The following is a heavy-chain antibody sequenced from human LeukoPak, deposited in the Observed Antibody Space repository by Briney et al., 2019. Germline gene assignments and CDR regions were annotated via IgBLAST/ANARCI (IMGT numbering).Heavy chain of an antibody. D-gene: IGHD6-25*01. CDR3: ARSTSIAADFDY. Sequence: KAGGSLRLSCAASGFTFSSYSLNWVRQAPGKGLGWVSSISGSSSYIYYADSVKGRFTISRDNAKNSLYLQMNSLRAEDTAVYYCARSTSIAADFDYWGQGTLVTVSS. J-gene: IGHJ4*02. V-gene: IGHV3-21*01. CDR1: GFTFSSYS. CDR2: ISGSSSYI.